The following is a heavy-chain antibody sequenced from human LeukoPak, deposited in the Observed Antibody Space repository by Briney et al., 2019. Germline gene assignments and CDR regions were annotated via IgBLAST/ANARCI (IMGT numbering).Heavy chain of an antibody. V-gene: IGHV4-59*01. Sequence: SETLSLTCTVSGGSISSYYWSWIRQPPGKGLEWIGYIYYNGSTNYNPSLKSRVTISVDTSKNQFSLKLSSVTAADTAVYYCASVSRWLVIDYWGQGTLVTVSS. J-gene: IGHJ4*02. CDR2: IYYNGST. CDR1: GGSISSYY. D-gene: IGHD6-19*01. CDR3: ASVSRWLVIDY.